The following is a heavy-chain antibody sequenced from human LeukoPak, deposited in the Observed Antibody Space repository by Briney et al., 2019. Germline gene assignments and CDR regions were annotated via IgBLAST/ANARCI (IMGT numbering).Heavy chain of an antibody. Sequence: SETLSLTCTVSGGYVSDGNYYCSWIRQSPGKGLEWIGYIHYSGSTVYNPSLKSRVTMSIDTSKNQFSLNLSSATAADTAVYYCTRTGSTGGYWGQGTLVTVSS. CDR3: TRTGSTGGY. CDR2: IHYSGST. V-gene: IGHV4-61*01. J-gene: IGHJ4*02. CDR1: GGYVSDGNYY. D-gene: IGHD1-7*01.